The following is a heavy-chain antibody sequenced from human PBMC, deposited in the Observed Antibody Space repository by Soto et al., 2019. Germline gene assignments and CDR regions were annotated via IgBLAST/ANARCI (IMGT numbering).Heavy chain of an antibody. CDR3: ARLGCSGGSCYSSYSYYGMDV. Sequence: QVQLVQSGAEVKKPGSSVKVSCKASGGTFSSYAISWVRQAPGQGLEWMGGIIPIFGTANYAQKFQGRVTITADESTSTDYMELSSPRSEDTAVYYCARLGCSGGSCYSSYSYYGMDVWGQGTTVTVSS. CDR1: GGTFSSYA. J-gene: IGHJ6*02. D-gene: IGHD2-15*01. CDR2: IIPIFGTA. V-gene: IGHV1-69*01.